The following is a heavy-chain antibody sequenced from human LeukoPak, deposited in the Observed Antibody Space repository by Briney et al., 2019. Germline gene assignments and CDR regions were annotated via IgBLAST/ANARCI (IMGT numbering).Heavy chain of an antibody. CDR3: ARQSSSGHDAFDI. CDR2: IYPGDSDT. J-gene: IGHJ3*02. D-gene: IGHD6-19*01. CDR1: GYSFTSYW. V-gene: IGHV5-51*01. Sequence: GESLKISCQGSGYSFTSYWIGWVRQMPGKGLEWMGIIYPGDSDTRYSPSFQGQVTISADKSISTAYLQWSSLKASDTAMYYCARQSSSGHDAFDIWGQGTMVTVSS.